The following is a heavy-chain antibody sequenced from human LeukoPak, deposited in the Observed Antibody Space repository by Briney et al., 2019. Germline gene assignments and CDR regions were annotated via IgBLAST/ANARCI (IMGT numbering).Heavy chain of an antibody. CDR2: VYHSGSS. V-gene: IGHV4-4*02. CDR1: GGSISSLNW. CDR3: AGRDYYDSTGYWNC. J-gene: IGHJ4*02. D-gene: IGHD3-22*01. Sequence: NPSGTLSLTCAVSGGSISSLNWWSWARQPPGKGLEWIGEVYHSGSSNYNPSLKSRVTVSVDKSKNQFSLKLSSVTAADTAVYYCAGRDYYDSTGYWNCWGQGILVTVSS.